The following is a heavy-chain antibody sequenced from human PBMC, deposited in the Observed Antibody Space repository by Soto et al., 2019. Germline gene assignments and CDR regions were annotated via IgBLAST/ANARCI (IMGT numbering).Heavy chain of an antibody. CDR2: IDHSGNT. Sequence: SETLSLTCAASGGSISSSNWWSWVRQPPGKGLEWIGEIDHSGNTNHNPSLKSRVTMSVDNSKNQFSLKLTSVTAADTAVYYCARVSSSSRTWFDPWGQGTLVTVSS. D-gene: IGHD6-6*01. CDR3: ARVSSSSRTWFDP. V-gene: IGHV4-4*02. CDR1: GGSISSSNW. J-gene: IGHJ5*02.